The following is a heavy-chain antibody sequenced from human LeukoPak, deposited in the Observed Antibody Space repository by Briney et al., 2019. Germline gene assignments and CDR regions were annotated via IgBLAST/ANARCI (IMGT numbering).Heavy chain of an antibody. Sequence: TTGGSLRLSCAASGFTFSNYAMNWVRQAPGKGLEWVSSITSSSNYIYYADSVKGRFTISRDNAKNSLYLQMNSLRAEDTSVYYCARDFVYGSGHGEIDYWGQGTLVTVSS. D-gene: IGHD3-10*01. J-gene: IGHJ4*02. V-gene: IGHV3-21*01. CDR2: ITSSSNYI. CDR1: GFTFSNYA. CDR3: ARDFVYGSGHGEIDY.